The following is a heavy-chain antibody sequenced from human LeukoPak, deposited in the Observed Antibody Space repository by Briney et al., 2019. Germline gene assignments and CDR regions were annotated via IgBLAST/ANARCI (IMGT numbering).Heavy chain of an antibody. D-gene: IGHD1-26*01. CDR2: INPSGGST. V-gene: IGHV1-46*01. CDR1: GYTFTSYY. CDR3: ARGDGFGGSYYFGYPFDY. J-gene: IGHJ4*02. Sequence: ASVKVSCKASGYTFTSYYMHWVRQAPGQGLEWMGIINPSGGSTSYAQKFQGRVTMIRDTSTSTVYMELSSLRSEDTAVYYCARGDGFGGSYYFGYPFDYWGQGTLVTVSS.